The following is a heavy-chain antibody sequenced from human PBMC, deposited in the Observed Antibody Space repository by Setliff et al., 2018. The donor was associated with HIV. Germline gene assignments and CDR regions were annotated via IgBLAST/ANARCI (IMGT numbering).Heavy chain of an antibody. CDR1: GYTFTSYA. CDR2: INAGNGNT. Sequence: GASVKVSCKASGYTFTSYAMHWVRQAPGQSLEWMGWINAGNGNTKYSLKFQDKVTLIRDTSATTVYMELSSLRPEDTAIYYCARDVGSVWHNFFDPWGQGTLVTVSS. D-gene: IGHD6-19*01. V-gene: IGHV1-3*01. J-gene: IGHJ5*02. CDR3: ARDVGSVWHNFFDP.